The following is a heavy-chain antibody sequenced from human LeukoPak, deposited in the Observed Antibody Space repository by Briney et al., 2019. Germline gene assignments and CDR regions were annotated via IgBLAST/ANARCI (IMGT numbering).Heavy chain of an antibody. V-gene: IGHV3-30*03. D-gene: IGHD3-3*01. CDR1: GFTFSSYG. CDR3: ARTFWSGYWGFDY. J-gene: IGHJ4*02. CDR2: ISYDGSNK. Sequence: PGRSPRLSCAASGFTFSSYGMHWVRQAPGKGLEWVAVISYDGSNKYYADSVKGRFTISRDNSKNTLYLQMNSLRAEDTAVYYCARTFWSGYWGFDYWGQGTLVTVSS.